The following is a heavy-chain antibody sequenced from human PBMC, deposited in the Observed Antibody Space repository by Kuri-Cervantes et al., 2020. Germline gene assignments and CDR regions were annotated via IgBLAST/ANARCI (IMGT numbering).Heavy chain of an antibody. CDR3: ARDRRYFDY. CDR2: ISYDGSNK. Sequence: GESLKISCAASGFTFSSYGMHWVRQAPGKGPEWVAVISYDGSNKYYADSVKGRFTISRDNSKNTLYLQMNSLRAEDTAVYYCARDRRYFDYWGQGTLVTVSS. V-gene: IGHV3-30*03. J-gene: IGHJ4*02. CDR1: GFTFSSYG.